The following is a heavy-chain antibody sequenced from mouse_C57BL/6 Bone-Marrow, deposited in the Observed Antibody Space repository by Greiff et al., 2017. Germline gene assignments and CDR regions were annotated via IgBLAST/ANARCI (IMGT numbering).Heavy chain of an antibody. CDR1: GFTFSDYY. CDR3: ARHRWLLRDYAMDY. Sequence: EVQLVESGGGLVQPGGSLKLSCAASGFTFSDYYMYWVRQTPEKRLEWVAYISNGGGSTYYPDTVKGRFTISRDNAKNTLYLQMSRLKSEDTAMYYCARHRWLLRDYAMDYWGQGTSVTVSS. J-gene: IGHJ4*01. CDR2: ISNGGGST. V-gene: IGHV5-12*01. D-gene: IGHD2-3*01.